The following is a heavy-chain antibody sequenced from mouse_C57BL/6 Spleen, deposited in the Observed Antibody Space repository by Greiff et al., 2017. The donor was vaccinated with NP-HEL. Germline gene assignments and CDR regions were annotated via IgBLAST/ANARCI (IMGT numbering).Heavy chain of an antibody. CDR2: ISYDGSN. Sequence: ESGPGLVKPSQSLSLTCSVTGYSITSGYYWNWIRQFPGNKLEWMGYISYDGSNNYNPSLKNRISITRDTSKNQFFLKLNSVTTEDTATYYCAGYYGSSYSFAYWGQGTLVTVSA. J-gene: IGHJ3*01. CDR1: GYSITSGYY. D-gene: IGHD1-1*01. V-gene: IGHV3-6*01. CDR3: AGYYGSSYSFAY.